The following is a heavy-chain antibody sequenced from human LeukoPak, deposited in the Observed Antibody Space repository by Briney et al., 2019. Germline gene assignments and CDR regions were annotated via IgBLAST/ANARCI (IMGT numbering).Heavy chain of an antibody. CDR2: IYYSGST. J-gene: IGHJ3*02. CDR3: ARDRWGRGNDAFDI. V-gene: IGHV4-59*01. CDR1: GGSISGYF. Sequence: SETLSLTCTVSGGSISGYFWAWIRQPPGKGLEWIGYIYYSGSTNCNPSLKSRVTISVDTSKNQFSLKLSSVTAADTAVYYCARDRWGRGNDAFDIWGQGTMVTVSS. D-gene: IGHD4-23*01.